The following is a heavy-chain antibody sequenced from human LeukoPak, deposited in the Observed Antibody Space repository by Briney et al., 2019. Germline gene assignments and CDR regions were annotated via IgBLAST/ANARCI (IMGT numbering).Heavy chain of an antibody. CDR1: GFTLRYYQ. CDR3: AREWTTYYYGSGSIYYYYYGMDV. CDR2: INVVNGAI. J-gene: IGHJ6*02. V-gene: IGHV3-48*01. D-gene: IGHD3-10*01. Sequence: GGSLRLSCATSGFTLRYYQMNWVRQAPGKGLEWVSYINVVNGAIYYADSVKGRFTISGDNSKNTLYLQMNSLRAEDTAVYYCAREWTTYYYGSGSIYYYYYGMDVWGQGTTVTVSS.